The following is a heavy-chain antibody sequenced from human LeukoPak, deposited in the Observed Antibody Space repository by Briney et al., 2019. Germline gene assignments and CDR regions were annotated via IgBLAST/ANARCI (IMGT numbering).Heavy chain of an antibody. Sequence: HPAGSLRLSCEASGFTSSSFAMSWVRQAPGKGLEWVSAISGSGGSTYYADSVKGRFTISRDNSKSTLYLQMNSLRAEDTAVYYCAKQCGGDCYGYYFDYWGQGTLVTVSS. V-gene: IGHV3-23*01. CDR2: ISGSGGST. J-gene: IGHJ4*02. CDR3: AKQCGGDCYGYYFDY. D-gene: IGHD2-21*02. CDR1: GFTSSSFA.